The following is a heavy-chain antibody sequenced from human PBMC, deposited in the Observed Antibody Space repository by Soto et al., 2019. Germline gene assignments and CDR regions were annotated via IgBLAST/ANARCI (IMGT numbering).Heavy chain of an antibody. CDR1: SGPSSSHN. D-gene: IGHD1-1*01. V-gene: IGHV4-59*08. CDR2: VYNTGGT. Sequence: QVHLQQSGPGLVKPSETLSLTCTVSSGPSSSHNWGWIRQSPGRGLEWICYVYNTGGTSYNPSLKSRVTISADTSANHISLTLSSVTAADTAIYYCVRQGIGNLHGLVDVWGQGTTVSVSS. J-gene: IGHJ6*02. CDR3: VRQGIGNLHGLVDV.